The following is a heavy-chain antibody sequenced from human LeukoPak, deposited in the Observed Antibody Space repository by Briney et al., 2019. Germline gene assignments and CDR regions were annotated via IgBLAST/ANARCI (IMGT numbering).Heavy chain of an antibody. CDR1: GGSISSGSYY. Sequence: PSETLSLTCTVSGGSISSGSYYWGWVRQPPGKGLEYIGSISYSGPTYYNQSLKSRISISVDTSKNHFSLKLTSVSAADTAVYYCARSSGGVPFDNWGQGTLVIVSS. D-gene: IGHD2-8*01. CDR3: ARSSGGVPFDN. J-gene: IGHJ4*02. CDR2: ISYSGPT. V-gene: IGHV4-39*02.